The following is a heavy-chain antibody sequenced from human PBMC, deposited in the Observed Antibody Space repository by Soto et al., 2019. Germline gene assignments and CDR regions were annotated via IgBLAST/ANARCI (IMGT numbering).Heavy chain of an antibody. CDR1: GGTFSSSA. CDR2: IIPISDTT. V-gene: IGHV1-69*01. Sequence: QVQLVQSGAEVKKPGSSVKVSCKASGGTFSSSAISWVRQAPGQGLEWMGGIIPISDTTNYAQKFQGRVTITADESTSTDYMELSSLRSEDTAVYYCARSQGSSTSLEIYYYYYYGMDVWGQGTTVTVSS. CDR3: ARSQGSSTSLEIYYYYYYGMDV. J-gene: IGHJ6*02. D-gene: IGHD2-2*01.